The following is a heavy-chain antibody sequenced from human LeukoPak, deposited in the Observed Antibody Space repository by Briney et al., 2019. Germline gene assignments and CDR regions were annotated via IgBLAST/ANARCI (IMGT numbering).Heavy chain of an antibody. J-gene: IGHJ3*02. V-gene: IGHV1-69*13. CDR1: GGTFSSYA. CDR2: IIPIFGTA. D-gene: IGHD4-17*01. CDR3: ARVREVTTSLGAFDI. Sequence: ASVKVSCKASGGTFSSYAISWVRQAPGQGLEWMGGIIPIFGTANYAQKFQGRVTITADESTSTAYMELSSLRSEDTAVYYCARVREVTTSLGAFDIWGQGTMVTVSS.